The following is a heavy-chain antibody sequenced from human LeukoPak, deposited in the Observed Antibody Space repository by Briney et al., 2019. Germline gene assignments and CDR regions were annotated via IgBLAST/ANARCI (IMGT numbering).Heavy chain of an antibody. CDR1: GASITHYF. Sequence: SETLSLTCTVSGASITHYFWNWIRQPPGKELEWIGYISSGGSTNYHPSLKSRVTISIDTSKNQFSLKLTSATAADTAVYYCARGDDYKSTLFDYWGQGTLVTVSS. CDR2: ISSGGST. CDR3: ARGDDYKSTLFDY. D-gene: IGHD5-12*01. J-gene: IGHJ4*02. V-gene: IGHV4-59*01.